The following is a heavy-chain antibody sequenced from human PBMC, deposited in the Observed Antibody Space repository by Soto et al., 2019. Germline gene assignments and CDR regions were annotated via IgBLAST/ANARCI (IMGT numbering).Heavy chain of an antibody. J-gene: IGHJ4*02. V-gene: IGHV3-23*01. CDR3: AKGAPMVRGVLPHDY. CDR2: ISGSGGST. CDR1: GFTFSSYA. Sequence: GESLKISCAASGFTFSSYAMSWVRQAPGKGLEWVSAISGSGGSTYYADSVKGRFTISRDNSKNTLYLQMNSLRAEDTAVYYCAKGAPMVRGVLPHDYWGQGTLVTVSS. D-gene: IGHD3-10*01.